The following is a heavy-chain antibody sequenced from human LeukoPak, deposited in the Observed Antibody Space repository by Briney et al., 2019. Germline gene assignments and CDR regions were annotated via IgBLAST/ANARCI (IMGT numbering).Heavy chain of an antibody. D-gene: IGHD3-3*01. CDR3: ARHGAPGFLEWLSELDY. V-gene: IGHV5-51*01. Sequence: GESLKISCKGSGYSFTSYWIGWVRQMPGKGLEWMGIIYPGDSDTRYSLSFQGQVTISADKSISTAYLQWSSLKASDTAMYYCARHGAPGFLEWLSELDYWGQGTLVTVSS. J-gene: IGHJ4*02. CDR1: GYSFTSYW. CDR2: IYPGDSDT.